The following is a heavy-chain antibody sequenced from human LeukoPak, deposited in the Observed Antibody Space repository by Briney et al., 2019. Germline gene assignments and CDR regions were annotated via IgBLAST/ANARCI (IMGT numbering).Heavy chain of an antibody. J-gene: IGHJ4*02. CDR1: GDSVSSNSAA. CDR3: ARGERGYCTSSSCYFDY. V-gene: IGHV6-1*01. CDR2: TYYRSEWYN. D-gene: IGHD2-2*01. Sequence: SQTLSLTCTISGDSVSSNSAAWNWIRQSPSRGLEWLGRTYYRSEWYNDYAVSVKSRITINPDTSKNQFSLQLNSVTPEDTAVYYCARGERGYCTSSSCYFDYWGQGTLVTVSS.